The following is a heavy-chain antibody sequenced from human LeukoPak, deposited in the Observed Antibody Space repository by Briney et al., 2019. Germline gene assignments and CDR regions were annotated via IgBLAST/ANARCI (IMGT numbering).Heavy chain of an antibody. V-gene: IGHV3-30-3*01. Sequence: GGSPRLSCAASGFTFSTYAMHWVRQAPGKGLEWVAVISYDGTNKYYADSVKGRFTISRDNSKNTLYLQMNSLRPEDTAVYYCAREDDSSGYYYPVGGYWGQGTLATVSS. CDR2: ISYDGTNK. J-gene: IGHJ4*02. CDR3: AREDDSSGYYYPVGGY. CDR1: GFTFSTYA. D-gene: IGHD3-22*01.